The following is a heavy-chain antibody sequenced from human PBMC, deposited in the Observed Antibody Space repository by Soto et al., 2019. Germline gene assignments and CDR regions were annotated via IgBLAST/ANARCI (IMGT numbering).Heavy chain of an antibody. J-gene: IGHJ4*02. CDR2: INPTGGST. CDR1: GYTFTTYY. D-gene: IGHD1-26*01. Sequence: QVQLVQSGAEVKKPGASVKVSCKASGYTFTTYYLHWVRQAPGQGLEWMGMINPTGGSTRYAHKFQGRVTMTRDTSTSTVYMELSSLRSDDTAMYYCARNVNSGLDYWGQGTLVTVSS. V-gene: IGHV1-46*01. CDR3: ARNVNSGLDY.